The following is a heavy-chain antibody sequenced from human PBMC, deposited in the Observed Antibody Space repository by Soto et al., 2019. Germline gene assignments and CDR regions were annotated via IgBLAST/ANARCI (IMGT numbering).Heavy chain of an antibody. CDR3: ARRPAFYYDFWSGYDDAFDI. V-gene: IGHV1-46*01. CDR1: GYTFTNYY. J-gene: IGHJ3*02. Sequence: QVQLVQSGAEVKKPGASVKVSCKASGYTFTNYYMHWVRQAPGQGLEWMGIINPSGGSTSYAQKFQGRVTMTRDTSTSTVYMELSSLRSEDTAVYYCARRPAFYYDFWSGYDDAFDIWGQGTMVTVSS. CDR2: INPSGGST. D-gene: IGHD3-3*01.